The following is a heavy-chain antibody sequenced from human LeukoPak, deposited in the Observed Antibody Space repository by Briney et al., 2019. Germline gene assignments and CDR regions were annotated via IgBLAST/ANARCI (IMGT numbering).Heavy chain of an antibody. CDR3: ARVADFRQSFDF. CDR2: INPNSGGT. J-gene: IGHJ4*02. V-gene: IGHV1-2*02. CDR1: GYTFTSYG. Sequence: ASVKVSCKASGYTFTSYGISWVRQAPGQGLEWMGWINPNSGGTNYAQTFQGRVTMTRDTSISTAYMELSTLRSDDTAVYYCARVADFRQSFDFWGQGALVTVSS. D-gene: IGHD3/OR15-3a*01.